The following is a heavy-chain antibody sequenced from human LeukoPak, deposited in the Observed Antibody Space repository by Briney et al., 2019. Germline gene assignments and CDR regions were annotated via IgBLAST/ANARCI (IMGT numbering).Heavy chain of an antibody. CDR1: GYTFATSG. D-gene: IGHD6-13*01. CDR3: ARDQQLVRHYYYYGMDV. V-gene: IGHV1-18*01. J-gene: IGHJ6*02. CDR2: IAPYNGNT. Sequence: GASVKVSCKASGYTFATSGISWVRQAPGQGLEWMGWIAPYNGNTNYVQKFQGRVTMTTETSTSTAYMELRSLRSDDTAMYYCARDQQLVRHYYYYGMDVWGQGTTVTVSS.